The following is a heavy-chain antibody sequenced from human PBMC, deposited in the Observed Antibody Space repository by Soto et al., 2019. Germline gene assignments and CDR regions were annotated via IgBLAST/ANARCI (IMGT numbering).Heavy chain of an antibody. CDR1: GFTVSSKY. Sequence: EVQLVASGGGLVQPGGSLRLSCAASGFTVSSKYMSWVRQAPGKGLERVSLINSGGSISYADSVKGRFTISRDNSEITLYLQMSSLGVEDTAVYYCTRVDVQWSSGTCYGIPVVVWCKGTTVTFSS. CDR2: INSGGSI. D-gene: IGHD2-15*01. V-gene: IGHV3-66*01. CDR3: TRVDVQWSSGTCYGIPVVV. J-gene: IGHJ6*04.